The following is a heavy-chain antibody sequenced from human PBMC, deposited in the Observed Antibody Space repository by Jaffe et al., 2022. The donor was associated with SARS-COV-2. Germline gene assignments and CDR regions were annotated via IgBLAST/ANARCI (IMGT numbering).Heavy chain of an antibody. Sequence: EVQLLESGGGLVQPGGSLRLSCAASGFTFSSYAMSWVRQAPGKGLEWVSAISGSGGSTYYADSVKGRFTISRDNSKNTLYLQMNSLRAEDTAVYYCAKDHFNPGGAANWFDPWGQGTLVTVSS. CDR1: GFTFSSYA. J-gene: IGHJ5*02. CDR2: ISGSGGST. CDR3: AKDHFNPGGAANWFDP. D-gene: IGHD2-21*01. V-gene: IGHV3-23*01.